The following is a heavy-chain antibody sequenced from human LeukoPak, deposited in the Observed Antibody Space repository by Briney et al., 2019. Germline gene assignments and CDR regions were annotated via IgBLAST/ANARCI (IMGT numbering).Heavy chain of an antibody. CDR1: GFTFSSYW. CDR2: IKEDGSET. D-gene: IGHD3-10*01. J-gene: IGHJ5*02. CDR3: ARDNQGPFIT. V-gene: IGHV3-7*05. Sequence: SGGSLRLSCAASGFTFSSYWMSWIRQAPGKGLEWVINIKEDGSETYSVNSVKGRFTISRDNAKNSLYLQMNSLRAEDTAVYYCARDNQGPFITWGQGTLVTVSS.